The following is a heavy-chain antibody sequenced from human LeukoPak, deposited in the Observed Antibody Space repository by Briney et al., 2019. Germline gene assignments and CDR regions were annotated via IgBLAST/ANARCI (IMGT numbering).Heavy chain of an antibody. Sequence: PGGSLRLSCAASGFTVRSNYMSWVRQAPGKGLEWVSLIFNDGSTYYADSVKARFTISRDNSMDTRYLQMNSLRVEDTAVYYCARDPGGDNAYWGQGTLVTVSS. J-gene: IGHJ4*02. V-gene: IGHV3-66*01. CDR2: IFNDGST. D-gene: IGHD4-17*01. CDR1: GFTVRSNY. CDR3: ARDPGGDNAY.